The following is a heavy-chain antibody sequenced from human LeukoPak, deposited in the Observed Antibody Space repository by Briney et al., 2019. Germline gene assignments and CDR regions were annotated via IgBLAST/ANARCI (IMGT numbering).Heavy chain of an antibody. CDR1: GYTFTGYY. D-gene: IGHD5-18*01. Sequence: ASVKVSCKASGYTFTGYYMHWVRQAPGQGLERMGRINPNSGGTNYAQKFQGRVTMTRDTSISTAYMELSRLRSDDTAVYYCARTVRGDRGMVEYFDYWGQGTLVTVSS. CDR3: ARTVRGDRGMVEYFDY. CDR2: INPNSGGT. J-gene: IGHJ4*02. V-gene: IGHV1-2*06.